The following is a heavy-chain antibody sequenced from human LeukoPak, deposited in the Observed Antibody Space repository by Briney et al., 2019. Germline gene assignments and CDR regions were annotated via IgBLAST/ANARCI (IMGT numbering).Heavy chain of an antibody. CDR1: GYPFSDYQ. J-gene: IGHJ4*02. V-gene: IGHV1-2*02. CDR2: INPNNGGT. D-gene: IGHD3-10*01. CDR3: ARDKDNGCGD. Sequence: APVKLSCKASGYPFSDYQMHWVRQAPGQGLEWVGWINPNNGGTNYAQKFQGRVTMTRDTSMNTAYMDLSRLTSDDTAVYYCARDKDNGCGDWGQGTLVTVSS.